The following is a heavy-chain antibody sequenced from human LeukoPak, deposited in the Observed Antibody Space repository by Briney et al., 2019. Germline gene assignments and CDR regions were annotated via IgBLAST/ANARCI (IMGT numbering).Heavy chain of an antibody. D-gene: IGHD6-6*01. CDR3: AREEYSSSSFDY. V-gene: IGHV4-31*03. CDR2: IYYSGST. CDR1: GGSISSGGYY. J-gene: IGHJ4*02. Sequence: SETLSLTCTVSGGSISSGGYYWSWIRQHPGKGLEWIGYIYYSGSTYYNPSLKSRVTISVDTSKNQFSLKLSSVTAADTAVYYCAREEYSSSSFDYWGQGTLVTVSS.